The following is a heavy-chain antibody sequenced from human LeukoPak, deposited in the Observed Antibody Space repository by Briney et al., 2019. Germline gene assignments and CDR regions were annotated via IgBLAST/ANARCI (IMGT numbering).Heavy chain of an antibody. CDR1: GGSIRGYY. V-gene: IGHV4-59*01. CDR2: IYYTGIT. CDR3: AREDSGIYFV. J-gene: IGHJ4*02. D-gene: IGHD1-26*01. Sequence: PSETLSLTCSVSGGSIRGYYWNWIRQPPGKGLEWIGYIYYTGITNYNPSLKSRVTISVDTSKNQFSLKLTSVTAADTAMYYCAREDSGIYFVWGQGTLVTVSS.